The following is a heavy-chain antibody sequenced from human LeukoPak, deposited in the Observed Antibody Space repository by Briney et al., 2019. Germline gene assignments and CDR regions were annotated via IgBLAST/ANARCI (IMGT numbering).Heavy chain of an antibody. J-gene: IGHJ4*02. CDR1: GGSFSGYY. D-gene: IGHD4-17*01. Sequence: TLSLTCAVYGGSFSGYYWSWIRQPPGKALEWLALIDWDDDKYYSTSLKTRLTISKDTSKNQVVLTMTNMDPVDTATYYCARISGDYDDYFDYWGQGTLVTVSS. CDR2: IDWDDDK. CDR3: ARISGDYDDYFDY. V-gene: IGHV2-70*01.